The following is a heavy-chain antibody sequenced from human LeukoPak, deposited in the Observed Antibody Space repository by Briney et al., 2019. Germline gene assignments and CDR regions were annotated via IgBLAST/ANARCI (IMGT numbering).Heavy chain of an antibody. CDR2: IIPIFCTA. CDR1: GGTFSSYA. V-gene: IGHV1-69*06. Sequence: ASVKVSCKASGGTFSSYAISWVRQAPGQGLEWMGGIIPIFCTANYAQKFRGRVTITADKSTSTAYMELSSLRSEDTAVYYCARDPPVVDTAMVSEDYWGQGTLVTVSS. J-gene: IGHJ4*02. D-gene: IGHD5-18*01. CDR3: ARDPPVVDTAMVSEDY.